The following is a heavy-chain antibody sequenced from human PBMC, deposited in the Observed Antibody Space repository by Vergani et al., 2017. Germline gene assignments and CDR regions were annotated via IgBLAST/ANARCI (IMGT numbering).Heavy chain of an antibody. D-gene: IGHD2-21*01. CDR2: IWYDGSNK. J-gene: IGHJ3*02. Sequence: QVQLVESGGGVVQPGRSLRLSCAASGFTFSSYAMHWVRQAPGKGLEWVAVIWYDGSNKYYADSVKGRFTISRDNSKNTLYLQMNSLRAEDTAVYYCAKECGGDCYSADAFDIWGQGTMVTVSS. CDR1: GFTFSSYA. V-gene: IGHV3-33*06. CDR3: AKECGGDCYSADAFDI.